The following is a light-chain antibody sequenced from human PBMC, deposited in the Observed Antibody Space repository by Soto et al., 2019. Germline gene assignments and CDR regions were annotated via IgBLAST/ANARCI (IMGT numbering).Light chain of an antibody. V-gene: IGKV2-30*01. CDR1: QSLGYSDGNTY. J-gene: IGKJ3*01. CDR2: KVS. Sequence: DVVMTQSPLSLPVTLGQSASISCKSSQSLGYSDGNTYVNWFQQRPGQPPRRLIYKVSERDSGGAERFSVSGSGSDFSLTISRVEAEDFGVYDGMPGTYWPFTFGPGTKVDF. CDR3: MPGTYWPFT.